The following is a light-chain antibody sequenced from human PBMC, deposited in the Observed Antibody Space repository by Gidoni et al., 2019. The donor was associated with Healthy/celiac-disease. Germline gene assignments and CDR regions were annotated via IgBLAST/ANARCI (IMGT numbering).Light chain of an antibody. J-gene: IGKJ2*01. CDR2: GAS. CDR1: PSVRSSY. V-gene: IGKV3-20*01. Sequence: IVLTQSPGTLSLSPGERATLSCRASPSVRSSYLAWYQQKPGQAPRLLIYGASSRATGIPYMFSGSGSVTDFTLTISRLEPEDFAVYYCQQYCSSPRTFGQGTKLEIK. CDR3: QQYCSSPRT.